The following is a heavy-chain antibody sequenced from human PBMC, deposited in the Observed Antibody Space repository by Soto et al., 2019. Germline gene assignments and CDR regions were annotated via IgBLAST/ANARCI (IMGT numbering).Heavy chain of an antibody. D-gene: IGHD6-25*01. J-gene: IGHJ4*02. Sequence: QVQLVESGGGVVQPGRSLRLSCAASGFTFSSYGMHWVRQAPGKGLEWVAVIWYDGSNKYYADSVKGRFTISRDNSKNTLYLQMNSLRAEVTAVYYCPRDRAALAAAGTFDYWGQGTLVTVSS. CDR3: PRDRAALAAAGTFDY. CDR1: GFTFSSYG. CDR2: IWYDGSNK. V-gene: IGHV3-33*01.